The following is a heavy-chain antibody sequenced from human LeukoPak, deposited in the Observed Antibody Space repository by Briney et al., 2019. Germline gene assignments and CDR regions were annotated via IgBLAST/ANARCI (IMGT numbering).Heavy chain of an antibody. Sequence: ASETLSLTCTVSGGSISSYYWSWIRQPPGKGLEWIAYMYYSGNANYNPSLKSRVTISVDTSKNQFSLTLSSVTAADTAVYYCARGYSSGWSNYWGQGTLVTVSS. J-gene: IGHJ4*02. V-gene: IGHV4-59*01. CDR1: GGSISSYY. CDR2: MYYSGNA. D-gene: IGHD6-19*01. CDR3: ARGYSSGWSNY.